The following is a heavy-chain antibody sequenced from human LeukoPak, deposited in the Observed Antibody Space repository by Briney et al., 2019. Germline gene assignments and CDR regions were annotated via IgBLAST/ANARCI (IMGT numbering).Heavy chain of an antibody. CDR1: GGTFSSYA. D-gene: IGHD1-26*01. Sequence: SVKVSCKASGGTFSSYAVSWVRRAPGQGLEWMGRIIPILGIANYAQKIQGRVTITADKSTSTAYMELSSLRSEDTAVYYCARVRGSGTYYYFDYWGQGTLVTVSS. CDR2: IIPILGIA. J-gene: IGHJ4*02. V-gene: IGHV1-69*04. CDR3: ARVRGSGTYYYFDY.